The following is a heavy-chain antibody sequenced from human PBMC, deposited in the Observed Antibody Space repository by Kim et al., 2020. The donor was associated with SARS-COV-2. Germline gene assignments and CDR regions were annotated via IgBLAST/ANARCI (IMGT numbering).Heavy chain of an antibody. CDR1: GFTFSSYA. V-gene: IGHV3-23*03. CDR2: IYSGGSST. CDR3: AKDLRYCSGGSCYTQPYYFDY. J-gene: IGHJ4*02. Sequence: GGSLRLSCAASGFTFSSYAMSWVRQAPGKGLEWVSVIYSGGSSTYYADSVKGRFTISRDNSKNTLYLQMNSLRAEDTAVYYCAKDLRYCSGGSCYTQPYYFDYWGQGTLVTVSS. D-gene: IGHD2-15*01.